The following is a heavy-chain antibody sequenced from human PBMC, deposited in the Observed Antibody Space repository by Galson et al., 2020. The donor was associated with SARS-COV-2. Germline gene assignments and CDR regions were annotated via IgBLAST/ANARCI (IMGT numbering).Heavy chain of an antibody. J-gene: IGHJ6*02. Sequence: GGSLRLSCAASGFTFSSYAMHWVRQAPGKGPERVAVISYEGSTKYYADPVKGRFTISRDNSKNTLYLQMNSLRAEDTAVYYCASGKSHYYYYYGMDVWGQGTTVTVSS. CDR1: GFTFSSYA. D-gene: IGHD1-26*01. V-gene: IGHV3-30*04. CDR3: ASGKSHYYYYYGMDV. CDR2: ISYEGSTK.